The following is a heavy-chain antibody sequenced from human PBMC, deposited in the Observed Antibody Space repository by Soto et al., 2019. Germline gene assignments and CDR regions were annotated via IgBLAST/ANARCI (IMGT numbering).Heavy chain of an antibody. V-gene: IGHV1-69*13. CDR1: GGTFSSYA. CDR2: IIPIFGTA. J-gene: IGHJ6*02. Sequence: SVKVSCKASGGTFSSYAISWVRQAPGQGLEWMGGIIPIFGTANYAQKFQGRVTITADESTSTAYMELSSLRSEDTAVYYCARVSYYDILPGYFSYYYYYGMDVWGQGTKVTVSS. D-gene: IGHD3-9*01. CDR3: ARVSYYDILPGYFSYYYYYGMDV.